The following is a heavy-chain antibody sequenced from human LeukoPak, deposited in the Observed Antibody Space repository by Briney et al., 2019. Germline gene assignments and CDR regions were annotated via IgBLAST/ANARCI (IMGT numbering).Heavy chain of an antibody. Sequence: PGGSLRLSCAASGFTFSSYSMNWVRQAPGKGLEWVSAISGSGGSTYYADSVKGRFTISRDNSKNTLYLQMNSLRAEDTAVYYCAKDRVGYCSSTSCYARDYWGQGTLVTVSS. D-gene: IGHD2-2*01. CDR1: GFTFSSYS. CDR3: AKDRVGYCSSTSCYARDY. J-gene: IGHJ4*02. CDR2: ISGSGGST. V-gene: IGHV3-23*01.